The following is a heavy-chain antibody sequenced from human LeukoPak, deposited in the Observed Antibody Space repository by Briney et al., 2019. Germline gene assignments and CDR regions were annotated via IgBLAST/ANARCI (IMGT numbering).Heavy chain of an antibody. CDR2: MYYSGST. V-gene: IGHV4-39*07. Sequence: SETLSLTCTVSGGSISSSSYYWGWIRQPPGKGLEWIGRMYYSGSTYYNRARKSRITISVDTDKNQFSLKLNAVTAADTAVYYCANPSNYYGSATDAFDFWGQGTMVTVSS. D-gene: IGHD3-10*01. CDR3: ANPSNYYGSATDAFDF. CDR1: GGSISSSSYY. J-gene: IGHJ3*01.